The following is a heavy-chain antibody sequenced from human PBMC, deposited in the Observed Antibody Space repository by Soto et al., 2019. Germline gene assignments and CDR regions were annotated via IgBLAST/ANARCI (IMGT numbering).Heavy chain of an antibody. J-gene: IGHJ6*02. Sequence: GGSLRLSCAASGFTFSNAWMSWVLQAPGKGLDWVGRIKSKTDGGTTDYAAPVKGRFTISRDDSKNTLYLQMNSLKTEDTAVYYCTTDVGPMVRGVIKGYYYGMDVWGQGTTVTVYS. CDR2: IKSKTDGGTT. V-gene: IGHV3-15*01. CDR3: TTDVGPMVRGVIKGYYYGMDV. CDR1: GFTFSNAW. D-gene: IGHD3-10*01.